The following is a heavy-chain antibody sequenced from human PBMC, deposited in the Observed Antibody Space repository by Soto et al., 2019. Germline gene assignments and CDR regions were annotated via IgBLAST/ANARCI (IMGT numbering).Heavy chain of an antibody. D-gene: IGHD3-22*01. V-gene: IGHV3-9*01. CDR1: GFTFDDYA. CDR3: VKDSESSGYLTHLDY. Sequence: PGGSLRLSCVASGFTFDDYAIHWVRQTPGKGLEWVSGLTWNGEVLGYADSVKGRFTISTDNAKNSLYLEMNSLRPEDTVLYYCVKDSESSGYLTHLDYWGQGTLVTVSS. J-gene: IGHJ4*02. CDR2: LTWNGEVL.